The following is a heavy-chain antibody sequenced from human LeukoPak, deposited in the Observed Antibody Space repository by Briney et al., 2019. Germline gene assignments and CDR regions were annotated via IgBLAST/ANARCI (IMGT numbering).Heavy chain of an antibody. Sequence: SEALSLTCTVSGGSISSIDDYCSWARQPPGKGLEGFGYICHNGSTYYNPSPQSRVTISLDRSKIPFSLRLGSLTAADTAVDDCAREGGATTMPPQYFDCWGQGTLVTVSS. CDR1: GGSISSIDDY. J-gene: IGHJ4*02. CDR2: ICHNGST. D-gene: IGHD2-2*01. CDR3: AREGGATTMPPQYFDC. V-gene: IGHV4-30-2*01.